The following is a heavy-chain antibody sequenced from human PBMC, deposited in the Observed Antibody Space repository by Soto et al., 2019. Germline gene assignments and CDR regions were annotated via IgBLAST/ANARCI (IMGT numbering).Heavy chain of an antibody. V-gene: IGHV4-59*01. CDR3: ARGEPAYYFDY. CDR1: GGSISTYY. J-gene: IGHJ4*02. Sequence: PSETLSLTCPVSGGSISTYYWSWIRQPPGKGLEYIGYIYYTGSTNYNPSLKSRVTISIDTSRNQFSLRLNSVTAADTAVYYCARGEPAYYFDYWGQGTLVTVSS. D-gene: IGHD2-2*01. CDR2: IYYTGST.